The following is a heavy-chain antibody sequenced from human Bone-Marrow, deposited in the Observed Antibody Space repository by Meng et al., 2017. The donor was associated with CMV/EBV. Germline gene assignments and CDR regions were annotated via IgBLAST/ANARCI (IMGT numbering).Heavy chain of an antibody. CDR2: INSDGSST. D-gene: IGHD2-21*01. V-gene: IGHV3-74*01. CDR1: GFTFTGYW. J-gene: IGHJ1*01. Sequence: GGSLRLSCAASGFTFTGYWMYWVRHAPGKGLMWVSRINSDGSSTSYADSVKGRFTISRDNSKNTLYLQMNSLRAEDTAVYYCARDYSYFQHWGQGTLVTVSS. CDR3: ARDYSYFQH.